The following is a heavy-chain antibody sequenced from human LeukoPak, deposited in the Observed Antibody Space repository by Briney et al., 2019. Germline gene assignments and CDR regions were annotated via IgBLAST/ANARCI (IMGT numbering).Heavy chain of an antibody. CDR3: GKDTMGYSWFDP. V-gene: IGHV3-23*01. CDR1: GFTFSSYA. Sequence: SGGSLRLSCAASGFTFSSYAMSWVRQAPGKGLEWVSAISGSGGSTYYADSVKGRFTISRDNYKNTLYLEMNSLRGEDTAVYYCGKDTMGYSWFDPWGQGTLVTVSS. CDR2: ISGSGGST. J-gene: IGHJ5*02. D-gene: IGHD3-10*01.